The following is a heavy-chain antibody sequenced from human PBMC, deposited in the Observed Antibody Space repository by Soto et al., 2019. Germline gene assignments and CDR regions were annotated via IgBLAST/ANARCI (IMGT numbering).Heavy chain of an antibody. CDR3: AKPLYDFWSGPDAFDI. D-gene: IGHD3-3*01. CDR2: ISGSGGST. J-gene: IGHJ3*02. Sequence: PGGSLSLSCAASGFTFSSYSMSWVRQAPGKGLEWVSAISGSGGSTSYADSVKGRFTISRDNSKNTLYLQMNSLRAEDTAVYYCAKPLYDFWSGPDAFDIWGQGTMVTVSS. CDR1: GFTFSSYS. V-gene: IGHV3-23*01.